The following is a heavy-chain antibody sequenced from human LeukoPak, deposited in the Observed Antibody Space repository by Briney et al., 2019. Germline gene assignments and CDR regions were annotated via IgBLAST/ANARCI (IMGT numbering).Heavy chain of an antibody. D-gene: IGHD3-10*01. J-gene: IGHJ3*02. CDR1: GYTINSYG. CDR2: ISPYNGNT. V-gene: IGHV1-18*01. CDR3: ARVRGYASGTHNDAFDI. Sequence: ASVKVSCKVSGYTINSYGISWVRQAPGQGLEWMGWISPYNGNTKYIQKFHGRVTMTTDTSTSTAYMELRSLRSDDTAVYYCARVRGYASGTHNDAFDIWGQGTMVTVSS.